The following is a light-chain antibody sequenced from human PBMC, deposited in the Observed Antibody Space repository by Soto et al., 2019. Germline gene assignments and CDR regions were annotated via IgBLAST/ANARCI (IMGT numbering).Light chain of an antibody. J-gene: IGLJ1*01. CDR2: NKN. CDR3: AAWDDTLNGYV. Sequence: QSVLTQPPSTSGTPGQRVAISCSGSNSNIGSNTVDWYQQLPGTAPKLLIYNKNQRPSGVPDRFSGSKSGTSASLAISGLQSEDEADYYCAAWDDTLNGYVFGAGTKVTVL. V-gene: IGLV1-44*01. CDR1: NSNIGSNT.